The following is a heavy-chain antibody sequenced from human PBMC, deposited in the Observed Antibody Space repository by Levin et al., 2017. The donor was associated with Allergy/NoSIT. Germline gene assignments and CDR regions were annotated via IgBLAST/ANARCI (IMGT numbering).Heavy chain of an antibody. J-gene: IGHJ4*02. Sequence: SGESLKISCAASGFTFNIYSMNWVRQAPGKGLEWVSYISSSGTDIKYADSVKGRFTISRDTAKNSLYLQMNSLRADDTAVYYCARDLSSSSPNWGQGTLVTVSS. CDR3: ARDLSSSSPN. V-gene: IGHV3-48*01. D-gene: IGHD6-6*01. CDR1: GFTFNIYS. CDR2: ISSSGTDI.